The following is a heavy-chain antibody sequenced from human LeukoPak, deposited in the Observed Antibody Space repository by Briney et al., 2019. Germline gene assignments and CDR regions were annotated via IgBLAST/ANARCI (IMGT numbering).Heavy chain of an antibody. CDR3: ARASYVWFGEAFEPFDY. J-gene: IGHJ4*02. CDR2: ISISGSTI. CDR1: GFNFSDYF. Sequence: PGGSLRLSCAASGFNFSDYFMSWIRQAPGKGLEWLSYISISGSTIYYADSVKGRFTISRDNAKNSLHLQMNSLRVEDTAVYYCARASYVWFGEAFEPFDYWGQGTLVTVSS. V-gene: IGHV3-11*01. D-gene: IGHD3-10*01.